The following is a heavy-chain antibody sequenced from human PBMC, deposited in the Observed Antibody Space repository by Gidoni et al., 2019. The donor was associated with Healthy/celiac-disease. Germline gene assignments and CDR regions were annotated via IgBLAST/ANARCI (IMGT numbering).Heavy chain of an antibody. V-gene: IGHV3-33*01. Sequence: QVQLVESGGGVVQPGRSLRLSCAASGFTFSSYGMHWVRQAPGKGLEWVAGIWYDGSNKYYADSVKGRFTISRDNSKNTLYLQMNSLRAEDTAVYYCARDWRLGYSYGFDYWGQGTLVTVSS. D-gene: IGHD5-18*01. CDR1: GFTFSSYG. CDR2: IWYDGSNK. CDR3: ARDWRLGYSYGFDY. J-gene: IGHJ4*02.